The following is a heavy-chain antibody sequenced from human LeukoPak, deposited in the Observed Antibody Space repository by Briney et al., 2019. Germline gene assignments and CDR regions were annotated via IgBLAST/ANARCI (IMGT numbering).Heavy chain of an antibody. D-gene: IGHD1-26*01. Sequence: SETLSLTCTVSGGSISGYYWTWIRQPPGQGLEWIAYIHSNGYTNYNPSLRSRVTISVDPSKNPFSLTVTPVTAADTAIYYCAQRQGPMSGTYDYFDPWGQGALVTVSS. J-gene: IGHJ5*02. CDR1: GGSISGYY. CDR2: IHSNGYT. V-gene: IGHV4-4*09. CDR3: AQRQGPMSGTYDYFDP.